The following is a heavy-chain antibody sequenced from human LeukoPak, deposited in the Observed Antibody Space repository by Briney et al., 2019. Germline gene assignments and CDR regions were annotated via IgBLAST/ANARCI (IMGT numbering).Heavy chain of an antibody. J-gene: IGHJ4*02. CDR3: ARHGRGEGATFNF. D-gene: IGHD1-26*01. Sequence: PSETLSLTCTVSGGSISSYYWSWIRQPPGKGLEWIGYIYYSGSTNYNPSLTSRVTMSVDTSKNQISLNLSSVTAADTAVYYCARHGRGEGATFNFWGQGTLVTVSS. CDR2: IYYSGST. CDR1: GGSISSYY. V-gene: IGHV4-59*08.